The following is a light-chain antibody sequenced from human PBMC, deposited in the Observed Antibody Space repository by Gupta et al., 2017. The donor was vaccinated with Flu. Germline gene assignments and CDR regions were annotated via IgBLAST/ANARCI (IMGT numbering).Light chain of an antibody. CDR1: QIVRSY. CDR2: DAS. CDR3: QQRSNWPLYT. J-gene: IGKJ2*01. Sequence: EIVLPQSLSTLSLSPGARATLSSRPSQIVRSYLAWYQQKPGQDPSPLIYDASNSATGIQARCSSSGSGTNVTLTISSLVHEDVAVYYYQQRSNWPLYTFGQGTKLEIK. V-gene: IGKV3-11*01.